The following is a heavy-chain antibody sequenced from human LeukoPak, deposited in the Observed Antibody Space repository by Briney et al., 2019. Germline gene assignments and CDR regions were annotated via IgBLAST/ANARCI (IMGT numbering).Heavy chain of an antibody. CDR2: MNPNSGNT. Sequence: VASVTVSCKAYGYTFTSYDINWVRQAAGQGLEWMGWMNPNSGNTGYAQKFQGRVTMTRNTSISTAYMELSSLRSEDTPVYYCARENKAFDIWGQGTMVTVSS. J-gene: IGHJ3*02. CDR3: ARENKAFDI. V-gene: IGHV1-8*01. CDR1: GYTFTSYD.